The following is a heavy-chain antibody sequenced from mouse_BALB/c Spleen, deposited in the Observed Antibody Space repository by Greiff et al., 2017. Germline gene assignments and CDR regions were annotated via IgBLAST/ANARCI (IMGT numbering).Heavy chain of an antibody. CDR3: TRSIVYDYDNAMDY. Sequence: EVQLQQSGTVLARPGASVKMSCKASGYTFTSYWMHWVKQRPGQGLEWIGAIYPGNSDTSYNQKFKGKAKLTAVTSTSTAYMELSSLTNEDSAVYYCTRSIVYDYDNAMDYWGQGTSVTVSS. D-gene: IGHD2-4*01. V-gene: IGHV1-5*01. J-gene: IGHJ4*01. CDR2: IYPGNSDT. CDR1: GYTFTSYW.